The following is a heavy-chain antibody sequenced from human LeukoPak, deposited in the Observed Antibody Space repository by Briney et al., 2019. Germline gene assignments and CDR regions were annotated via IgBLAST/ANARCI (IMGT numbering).Heavy chain of an antibody. J-gene: IGHJ4*02. V-gene: IGHV4-59*08. CDR3: ARSKGGYSSGWGPQVSVWWFDY. D-gene: IGHD6-19*01. Sequence: SETLSLTCTVSGGSISSYYWSWIRQPPGKGLEWIGYIYYSGSTNYNPSLKSRVTISVDTSKNQFSLKLSSVTAADTAVYYCARSKGGYSSGWGPQVSVWWFDYWGQGTLVTVSS. CDR1: GGSISSYY. CDR2: IYYSGST.